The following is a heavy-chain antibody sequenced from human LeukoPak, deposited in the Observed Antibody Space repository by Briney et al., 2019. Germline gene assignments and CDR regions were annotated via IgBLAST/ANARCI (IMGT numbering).Heavy chain of an antibody. V-gene: IGHV3-23*01. CDR1: GFTFSTYA. D-gene: IGHD1-26*01. J-gene: IGHJ4*02. CDR3: AKYGVVGAGYFDY. Sequence: GGSLRLSCAASGFTFSTYAMSWVRQAPGKGLEWVSTTSGSAGNIYYADSVKGRFTISRDNSKNTVYLQMSSLSPEDTAVYYCAKYGVVGAGYFDYWGQGTLVTVSS. CDR2: TSGSAGNI.